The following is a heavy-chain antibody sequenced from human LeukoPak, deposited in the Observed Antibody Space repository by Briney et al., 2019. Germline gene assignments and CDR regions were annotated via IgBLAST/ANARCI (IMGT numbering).Heavy chain of an antibody. V-gene: IGHV4-39*01. Sequence: SETLSLTCTVSGGSIYSSSYYWGWIRQTPGKGLEWIGSMYYTGNSFYNPSLKSRVTISVDTSKNQFSLKLSSVTAADTAVYYCARHFGWSGYNLAGMLDYWGQGTLVTVSS. J-gene: IGHJ4*02. D-gene: IGHD3-3*01. CDR2: MYYTGNS. CDR3: ARHFGWSGYNLAGMLDY. CDR1: GGSIYSSSYY.